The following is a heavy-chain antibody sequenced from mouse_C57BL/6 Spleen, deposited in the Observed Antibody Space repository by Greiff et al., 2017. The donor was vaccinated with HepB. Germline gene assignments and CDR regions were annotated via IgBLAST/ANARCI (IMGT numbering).Heavy chain of an antibody. D-gene: IGHD1-1*01. Sequence: EVKLVESGPGMVKPSQSLSLTCTVTGYSITSGYDWHWIRHFPGNKLEWMGYISYSGSTNYNPSLKSRISITHDTSKNHFFLKLNSVTTEDTATYYCATTVRHYFDYWGQGTTLTVSS. J-gene: IGHJ2*01. V-gene: IGHV3-1*01. CDR3: ATTVRHYFDY. CDR2: ISYSGST. CDR1: GYSITSGYD.